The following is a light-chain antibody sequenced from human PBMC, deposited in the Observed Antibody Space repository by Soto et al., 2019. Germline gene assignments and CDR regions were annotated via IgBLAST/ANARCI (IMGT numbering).Light chain of an antibody. CDR2: SND. V-gene: IGLV1-44*01. J-gene: IGLJ1*01. CDR3: ATWDDSLSGPFYV. Sequence: QSVLTQPPSASATPGQRVAISCSGSSSNIGSHTVNWYHQLPGTAPKLLIYSNDQRPSGVPGRFSGSKSGTSASLAISGLQSEDEGEYYCATWDDSLSGPFYVFGTGTKVTVL. CDR1: SSNIGSHT.